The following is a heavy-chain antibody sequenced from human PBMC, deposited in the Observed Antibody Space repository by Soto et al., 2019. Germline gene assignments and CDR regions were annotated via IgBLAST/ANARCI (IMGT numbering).Heavy chain of an antibody. J-gene: IGHJ4*02. CDR2: ISWNSGSI. CDR1: GFTFDDYA. Sequence: PGGSLRLSCAASGFTFDDYAMHWVRQAPGKGLEWVSGISWNSGSIGYADSVKGRFTISRDNAKNSLYLQMNSLRAEDTALYYCAKDIGFAYGGNGHTIFDYWGQGTLVTVSS. D-gene: IGHD4-17*01. CDR3: AKDIGFAYGGNGHTIFDY. V-gene: IGHV3-9*01.